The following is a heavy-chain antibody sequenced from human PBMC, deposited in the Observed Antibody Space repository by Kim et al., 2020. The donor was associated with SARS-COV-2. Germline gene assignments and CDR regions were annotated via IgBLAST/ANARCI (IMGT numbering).Heavy chain of an antibody. CDR3: AATPPDYYHDSSGYA. CDR2: IWYDGSNK. Sequence: GGSLRLSCAASGFTFSSYGMHGVRQAPGKGLYWVAVIWYDGSNKYYADSVQGRFTISRDNSKTTLYLQMNSLRAEDTAVYYCAATPPDYYHDSSGYAWG. J-gene: IGHJ1*01. CDR1: GFTFSSYG. V-gene: IGHV3-33*01. D-gene: IGHD3-22*01.